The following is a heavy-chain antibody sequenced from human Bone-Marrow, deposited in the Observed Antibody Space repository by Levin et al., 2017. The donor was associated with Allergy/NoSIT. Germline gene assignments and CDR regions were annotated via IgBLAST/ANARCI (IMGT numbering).Heavy chain of an antibody. CDR2: ISGSGTIT. V-gene: IGHV3-23*01. Sequence: GGSLRLSCAASGFTFNTYAMRWVRQAPGKGLEWVSGISGSGTITYYADPVKGRFIISRDHAKNTLYLQMNILRVEDTAVYYCAKDRIHHPRGPSDYWGQGTLLTVSS. J-gene: IGHJ4*02. CDR3: AKDRIHHPRGPSDY. CDR1: GFTFNTYA.